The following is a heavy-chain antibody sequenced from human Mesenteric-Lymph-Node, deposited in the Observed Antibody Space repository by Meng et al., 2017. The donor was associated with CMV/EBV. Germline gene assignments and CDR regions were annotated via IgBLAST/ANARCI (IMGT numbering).Heavy chain of an antibody. D-gene: IGHD3-10*01. J-gene: IGHJ4*02. CDR3: AKGTEGDLSFYGSANNYPFDS. CDR2: ISMRGTNK. CDR1: YE. V-gene: IGHV3-23*05. Sequence: YERSWVSGGTGKGREWVSGISMRGTNKDDEESGKGRVTISRDNSKNTLYLQLDNLRAEETALYYCAKGTEGDLSFYGSANNYPFDSWGQGTLVTVSS.